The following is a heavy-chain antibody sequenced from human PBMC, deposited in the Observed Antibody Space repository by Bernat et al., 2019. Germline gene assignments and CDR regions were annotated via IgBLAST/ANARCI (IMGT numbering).Heavy chain of an antibody. J-gene: IGHJ3*02. CDR2: IYWDDDK. CDR1: GFALSTSGVG. CDR3: AHMDHLAVPYAFAI. Sequence: QITLKESGPTLVKPTQTLTLTCTFSGFALSTSGVGVGWIRQPPGKALEWLALIYWDDDKRYSPSLKSRLTITKDTSKNQVVLTMTNMDPVDTATYYCAHMDHLAVPYAFAIWGQWTLVTLSS. V-gene: IGHV2-5*02. D-gene: IGHD2-2*03.